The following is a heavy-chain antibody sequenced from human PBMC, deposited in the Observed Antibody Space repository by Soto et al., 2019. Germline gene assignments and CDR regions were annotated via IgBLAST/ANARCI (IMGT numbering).Heavy chain of an antibody. V-gene: IGHV3-7*01. CDR1: GFTFSSYY. D-gene: IGHD6-25*01. J-gene: IGHJ4*02. Sequence: PGGSLRLSCAASGFTFSSYYMTWVRQAPGKGLEWVANIKEDGTEEFYVDSATGRFTISRDNAKNSLFLQMDSLRVEDTAVYYCTSGPLGAAHYWGQGTLVTVSS. CDR3: TSGPLGAAHY. CDR2: IKEDGTEE.